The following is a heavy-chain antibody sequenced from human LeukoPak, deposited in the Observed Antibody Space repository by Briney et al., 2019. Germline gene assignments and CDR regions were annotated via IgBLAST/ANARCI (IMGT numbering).Heavy chain of an antibody. CDR3: ARRAGAYSHPYDY. J-gene: IGHJ4*02. Sequence: GGSLRLSWAASGFTLSSYAMSWVRQAPGKGLEWVSFIYSDNTHYSDSVKGRFTISRDNSKNTLYLQMNSLRAEDTAVYYCARRAGAYSHPYDYWGQGTLVTVSS. V-gene: IGHV3-53*01. D-gene: IGHD4/OR15-4a*01. CDR2: IYSDNT. CDR1: GFTLSSYA.